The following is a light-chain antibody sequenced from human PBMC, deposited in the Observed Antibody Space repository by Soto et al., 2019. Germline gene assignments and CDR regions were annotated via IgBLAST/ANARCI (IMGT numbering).Light chain of an antibody. Sequence: EIVMTQSPATLSVSPGDRATLSCRAGQTVSSNLAWYQQKPGQAPRLLIYGASTRATGVPARFSGSGSGTEFTLTISSLQSEDFAVYYCQQYDNWPYTVGQGTKLEIK. CDR3: QQYDNWPYT. V-gene: IGKV3-15*01. J-gene: IGKJ2*01. CDR2: GAS. CDR1: QTVSSN.